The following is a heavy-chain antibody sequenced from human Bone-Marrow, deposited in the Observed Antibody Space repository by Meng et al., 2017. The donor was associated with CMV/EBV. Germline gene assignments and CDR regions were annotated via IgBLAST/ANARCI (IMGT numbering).Heavy chain of an antibody. Sequence: GESLKISCTTSGFTFGDYALTWVRQAPGKGLEWVGFIRSKAYGGTTEYAASVKGRFTIPRDDSKSIAYLQMNSLKTEDTAVYYCTRDGIPAYWGQGTLVTCSS. D-gene: IGHD1-26*01. J-gene: IGHJ4*02. CDR2: IRSKAYGGTT. V-gene: IGHV3-49*04. CDR3: TRDGIPAY. CDR1: GFTFGDYA.